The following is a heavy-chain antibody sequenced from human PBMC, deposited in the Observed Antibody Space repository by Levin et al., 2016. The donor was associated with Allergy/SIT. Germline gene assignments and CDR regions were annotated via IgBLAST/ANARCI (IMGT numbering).Heavy chain of an antibody. CDR2: VYYSGST. Sequence: WIRQPPGKGLEWIGYVYYSGSTNYNPSLKSRVTISVDTSKNQFSLKLSSVTAADTAVYYCARMITIFGVVTYYYYYYMDVWGKGTTVTVSS. J-gene: IGHJ6*03. D-gene: IGHD3-3*01. CDR3: ARMITIFGVVTYYYYYYMDV. V-gene: IGHV4-59*01.